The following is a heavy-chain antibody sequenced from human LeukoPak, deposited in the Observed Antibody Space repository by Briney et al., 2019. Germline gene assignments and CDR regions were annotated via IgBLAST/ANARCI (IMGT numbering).Heavy chain of an antibody. CDR2: IYPDDSDT. D-gene: IGHD3-10*01. V-gene: IGHV5-51*01. CDR3: ARRYYYGSGSWDTFDY. Sequence: GESLKISCKGSGYSFSNYWIGWVRQMPGKGLEWMGIIYPDDSDTRYSPYFQGQVTISADKSINTAYLQWRSLKASDSALYYCARRYYYGSGSWDTFDYWGQGTLVTVST. J-gene: IGHJ4*02. CDR1: GYSFSNYW.